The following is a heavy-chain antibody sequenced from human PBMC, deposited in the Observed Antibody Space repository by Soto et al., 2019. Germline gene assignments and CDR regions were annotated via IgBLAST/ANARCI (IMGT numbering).Heavy chain of an antibody. CDR3: ASPTYYYGSGSYWPYYYYGMDV. J-gene: IGHJ6*02. D-gene: IGHD3-10*01. V-gene: IGHV5-10-1*01. CDR1: GYSFTSYC. CDR2: IDPSDSYT. Sequence: PEESLQISCKGSGYSFTSYCISWVRQMPGKGLEWMGRIDPSDSYTNYSPSFQGHVTISADKSISTAYLQWGSLKASDTAMYYCASPTYYYGSGSYWPYYYYGMDVWGQGTTVTVSS.